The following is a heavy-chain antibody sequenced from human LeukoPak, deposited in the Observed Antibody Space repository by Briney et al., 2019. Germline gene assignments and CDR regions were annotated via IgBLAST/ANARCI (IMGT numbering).Heavy chain of an antibody. Sequence: GGSRRLSCAASGFTFSSHWMHWVRQAPGKGLVCVSRINSDGSSTSYADSVKGRFTISRDNAKNTLYLQMNSLRAEDTAVYYCARANYGSGSFYAMDVWGKGTTVTVSS. D-gene: IGHD3-10*01. V-gene: IGHV3-74*01. CDR3: ARANYGSGSFYAMDV. J-gene: IGHJ6*04. CDR1: GFTFSSHW. CDR2: INSDGSST.